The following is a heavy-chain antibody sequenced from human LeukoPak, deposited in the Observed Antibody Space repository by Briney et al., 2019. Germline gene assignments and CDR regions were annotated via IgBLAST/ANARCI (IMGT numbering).Heavy chain of an antibody. D-gene: IGHD2-2*01. V-gene: IGHV3-23*01. Sequence: GGSLRLSCAASGFPFSSHCMSWVRQAPGKGLEWVSGIIGGGGSTYYADSVKGCSSISGDNSGKPLFRQMTSLRAENTAVYYCAHGAMYQLDYWGQGTLVTVSS. CDR3: AHGAMYQLDY. J-gene: IGHJ4*02. CDR2: IIGGGGST. CDR1: GFPFSSHC.